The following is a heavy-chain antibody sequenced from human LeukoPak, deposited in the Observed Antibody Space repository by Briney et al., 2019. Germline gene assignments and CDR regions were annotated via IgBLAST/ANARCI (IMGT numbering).Heavy chain of an antibody. J-gene: IGHJ4*02. CDR3: ARAPSYYYDSSGIRGY. D-gene: IGHD3-22*01. CDR1: GGTFSSYA. V-gene: IGHV1-69*04. Sequence: ASVKVSCKASGGTFSSYAISWVRQAPGQGLEWMGRIIPILGIANYAQKFQDRVTITADKSTSTAYMELSSLRSEDTAVYYCARAPSYYYDSSGIRGYWGQGTLVTVSS. CDR2: IIPILGIA.